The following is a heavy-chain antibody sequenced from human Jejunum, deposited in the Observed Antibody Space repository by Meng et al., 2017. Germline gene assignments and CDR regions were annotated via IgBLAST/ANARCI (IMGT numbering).Heavy chain of an antibody. V-gene: IGHV4-34*01. CDR3: VRGNNYVWGMIP. D-gene: IGHD3-16*01. CDR2: VSNSGWT. Sequence: QLQGQEGGEAVLTPSDSRTPSCSIYGGSLSRYVWSCTRQPPGKGLEWIGEVSNSGWTKSIPSLKSRVTISLETSKNQFSLKMSSVTAADKAVYYCVRGNNYVWGMIPWGQGTLVTVSS. CDR1: GGSLSRYV. J-gene: IGHJ5*02.